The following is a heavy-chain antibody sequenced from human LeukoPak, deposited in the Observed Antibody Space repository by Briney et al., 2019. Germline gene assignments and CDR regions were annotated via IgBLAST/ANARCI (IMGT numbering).Heavy chain of an antibody. V-gene: IGHV3-30*19. J-gene: IGHJ4*02. D-gene: IGHD6-25*01. Sequence: GGSLRLSCAASGFTFNNYGMHWVRQAPGKGLEWVAVISYDGSNKYYADSVKGRFTISRDNSKNTLYLQMNSLRAEDTAVYYCARSVAAGDYWGQGTLVTVSS. CDR3: ARSVAAGDY. CDR1: GFTFNNYG. CDR2: ISYDGSNK.